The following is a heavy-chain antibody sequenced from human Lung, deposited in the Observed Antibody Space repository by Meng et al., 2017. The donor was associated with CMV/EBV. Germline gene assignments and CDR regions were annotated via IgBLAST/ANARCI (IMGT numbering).Heavy chain of an antibody. CDR1: GYTFSDSG. D-gene: IGHD3-3*01. J-gene: IGHJ4*02. CDR3: ARCGGILGVSDKTPDY. V-gene: IGHV1-18*01. CDR2: ISAYNGNK. Sequence: SXXVSXXASGYTFSDSGIAWVRQVPGQGLEWMGWISAYNGNKNYVQQFQGRVTMTTDTSTSTAYMELRRLRSDDTAVYYCARCGGILGVSDKTPDYWGQGTXVTVSS.